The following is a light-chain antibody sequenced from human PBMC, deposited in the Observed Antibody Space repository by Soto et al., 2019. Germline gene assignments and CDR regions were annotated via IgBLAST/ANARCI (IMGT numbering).Light chain of an antibody. J-gene: IGKJ1*01. V-gene: IGKV3-20*01. CDR2: GAS. CDR1: QSVSGRY. Sequence: EIVLTQSPGTLSLSPGERATLSCRASQSVSGRYLAWYQQKPGQAPRLLIYGASSRTTGIPHRFSGTGSGTDFTLTISRQEPDDFAVYYCQQYGSSPPWTFGQGTKVEIK. CDR3: QQYGSSPPWT.